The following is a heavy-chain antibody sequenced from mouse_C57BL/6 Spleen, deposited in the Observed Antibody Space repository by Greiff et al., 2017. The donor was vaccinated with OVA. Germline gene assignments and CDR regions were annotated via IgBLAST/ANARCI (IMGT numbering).Heavy chain of an antibody. CDR3: ARSYSNWYFDV. CDR2: ISTGGGST. CDR1: GFTFSDYY. D-gene: IGHD2-5*01. Sequence: EVKLVESGGGLVQPGGSLKLSCAASGFTFSDYYMYWVRQTPEKRLEWVAYISTGGGSTYYPDTVKGRFTISRDNAKNTLYLQMSRLKSEDTAMYYCARSYSNWYFDVWGTGTTVTVSS. V-gene: IGHV5-12*01. J-gene: IGHJ1*03.